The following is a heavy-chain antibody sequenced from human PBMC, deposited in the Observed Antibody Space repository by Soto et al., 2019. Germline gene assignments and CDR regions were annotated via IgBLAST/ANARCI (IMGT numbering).Heavy chain of an antibody. D-gene: IGHD3-22*01. CDR1: GYTFTSYY. CDR2: ISPSSGAT. J-gene: IGHJ6*02. Sequence: EASVKVSCKASGYTFTSYYIHWVRQAPGKGLEWMGWISPSSGATQYAQKFQGWATVTRDTSTSTVYLDVSRLKSDGSAVYYCARELYDNGPSGLDVWGQGTTVTVSS. V-gene: IGHV1-2*04. CDR3: ARELYDNGPSGLDV.